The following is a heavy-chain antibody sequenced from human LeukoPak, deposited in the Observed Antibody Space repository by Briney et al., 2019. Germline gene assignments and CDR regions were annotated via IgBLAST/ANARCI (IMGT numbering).Heavy chain of an antibody. Sequence: GGSLRLSCAASGFTFSSYAMSWVRQAPGKGLEWVSGMSGSGGRTYYADSVKGRFTISRDNSKNTLSLQMNSLRAEDTAVYYCAKDRDIAVRPYYFDYWGQGALVTVSS. D-gene: IGHD6-6*01. CDR3: AKDRDIAVRPYYFDY. CDR2: MSGSGGRT. V-gene: IGHV3-23*01. J-gene: IGHJ4*02. CDR1: GFTFSSYA.